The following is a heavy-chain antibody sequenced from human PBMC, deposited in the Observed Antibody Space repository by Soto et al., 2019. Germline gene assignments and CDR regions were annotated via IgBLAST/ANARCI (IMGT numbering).Heavy chain of an antibody. V-gene: IGHV3-23*01. CDR2: ISSSGGST. Sequence: EVQLLESGGDLIQPGWSLRLSCAASGFIFSSYAMSWVRQAPGKGLSWVSAISSSGGSTVSADPVKGRFPLCRDNSRNAPYLPMNSLRAEDTAIYYLAKYHPMTPPRAYFVYWGQGNLVTVSS. CDR1: GFIFSSYA. CDR3: AKYHPMTPPRAYFVY. D-gene: IGHD3-22*01. J-gene: IGHJ4*02.